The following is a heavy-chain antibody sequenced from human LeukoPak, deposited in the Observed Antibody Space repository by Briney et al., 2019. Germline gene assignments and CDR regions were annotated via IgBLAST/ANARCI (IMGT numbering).Heavy chain of an antibody. V-gene: IGHV4-34*01. D-gene: IGHD3-22*01. CDR2: INHSGST. J-gene: IGHJ4*02. CDR1: GGSFSGYY. Sequence: PSETLSLTCAVYGGSFSGYYWSWIRQPPGKGLEWIGEINHSGSTYYNPSLKSRVTISVDTSKNQFSLKLSSVTAADTAVYYCARGLQKKSYYYDSSGYFYYWGQGTLVTVSS. CDR3: ARGLQKKSYYYDSSGYFYY.